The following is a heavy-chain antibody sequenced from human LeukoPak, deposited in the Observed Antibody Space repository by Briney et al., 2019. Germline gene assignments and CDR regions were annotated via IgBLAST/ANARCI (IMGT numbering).Heavy chain of an antibody. CDR1: GFTFSSYE. V-gene: IGHV3-48*03. CDR3: AKDLSTLTRRRGTKFDY. Sequence: PGGSLRLSCAASGFTFSSYEMNWVRQAPGKGLEWVSYISSSGSTIYYADSVKGRFTISRDNSKNTLYLQMNSLRAEDTAVYYCAKDLSTLTRRRGTKFDYWGQGTLVTVSA. J-gene: IGHJ4*02. CDR2: ISSSGSTI. D-gene: IGHD1-1*01.